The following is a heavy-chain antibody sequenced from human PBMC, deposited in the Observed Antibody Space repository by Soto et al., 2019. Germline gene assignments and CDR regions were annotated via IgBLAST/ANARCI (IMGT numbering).Heavy chain of an antibody. V-gene: IGHV3-23*01. Sequence: PGGSLRLSCAASGFTFSSSAMTWVRQSPGKGLEGVSAITGSGGRTYYADSVKGRFTISRDISKNTLYLQMNSLRAEDTAVYFCAKGAPTFAYWGQGTLVTVSS. J-gene: IGHJ4*02. CDR1: GFTFSSSA. CDR2: ITGSGGRT. CDR3: AKGAPTFAY.